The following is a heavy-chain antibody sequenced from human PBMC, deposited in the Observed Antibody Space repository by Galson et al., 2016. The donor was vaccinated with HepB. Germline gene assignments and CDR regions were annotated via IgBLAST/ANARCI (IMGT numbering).Heavy chain of an antibody. D-gene: IGHD3-10*01. CDR3: ARSLWFRNYYYGMDV. CDR1: AGSISSYY. J-gene: IGHJ6*04. Sequence: SETLSLTCAVSAGSISSYYWTWIRQPAGKGLEWIGRVQLSGRTNYAPSLRSRVTMSVDTSKNQFSLRLSSVTAADTAVYYCARSLWFRNYYYGMDVWGKGTTVIVSS. CDR2: VQLSGRT. V-gene: IGHV4-4*07.